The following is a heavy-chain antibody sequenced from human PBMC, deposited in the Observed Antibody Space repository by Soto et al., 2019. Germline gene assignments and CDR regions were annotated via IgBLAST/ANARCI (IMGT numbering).Heavy chain of an antibody. Sequence: SETLSLTCTVSGDSISSNTYYWGWIRQPPGKGLEWIGTIYYSGSTYYNPSLKSRVAISVDTSKNQFSLKLSSVTAADTAVYYCARRDNWSDSHFDYWGQGTLVTVSS. D-gene: IGHD1-1*01. V-gene: IGHV4-39*01. CDR3: ARRDNWSDSHFDY. J-gene: IGHJ4*02. CDR2: IYYSGST. CDR1: GDSISSNTYY.